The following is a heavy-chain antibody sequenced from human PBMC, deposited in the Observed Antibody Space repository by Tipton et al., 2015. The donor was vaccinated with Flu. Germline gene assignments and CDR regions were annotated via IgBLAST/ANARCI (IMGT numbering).Heavy chain of an antibody. Sequence: TLSLTCSVSGDSIGSRYYWGWIRQPPGGGLEWIGNIHPSGNAYYNPSLKSRVTISVDTSKIQFSLKLSSVTVADTAVYFCVREGLYYGMGFDPWGQGTLVIVSS. CDR1: GDSIGSRYY. CDR3: VREGLYYGMGFDP. J-gene: IGHJ5*02. V-gene: IGHV4-38-2*02. CDR2: IHPSGNA. D-gene: IGHD3-10*01.